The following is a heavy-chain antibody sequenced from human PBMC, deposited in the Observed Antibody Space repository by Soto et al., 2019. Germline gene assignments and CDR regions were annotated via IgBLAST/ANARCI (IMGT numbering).Heavy chain of an antibody. CDR3: AKGVSQPKQYYFDD. D-gene: IGHD2-2*01. V-gene: IGHV3-23*01. J-gene: IGHJ4*02. CDR2: TSGSGDST. CDR1: GFTFSNYA. Sequence: EVQLLESGGGLVQPGGSLRLSCATSGFTFSNYAMGWIRQAPGNGLGWVSGTSGSGDSTYYADSVKGRFTIFRDNSKSTLYLQMHSLRVDDTAVYYCAKGVSQPKQYYFDDWGQGTPVTVSS.